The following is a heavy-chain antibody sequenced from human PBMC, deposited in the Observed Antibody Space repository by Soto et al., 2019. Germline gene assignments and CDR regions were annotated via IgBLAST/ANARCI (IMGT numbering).Heavy chain of an antibody. J-gene: IGHJ5*02. CDR2: ISAYNGNT. CDR3: ARDLTGTYYYGSGSYYLPFDP. V-gene: IGHV1-18*01. D-gene: IGHD3-10*01. Sequence: ASVKVSCKASGYTFTSYGISWVRQAPGQGLEWMGWISAYNGNTNYAQKLQGRVTMTTDTSTSTAYMELRSLRSDDTAVYYCARDLTGTYYYGSGSYYLPFDPWGQGTLVTVSS. CDR1: GYTFTSYG.